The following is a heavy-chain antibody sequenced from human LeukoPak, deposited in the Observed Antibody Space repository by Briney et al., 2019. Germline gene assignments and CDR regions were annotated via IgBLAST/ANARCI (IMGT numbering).Heavy chain of an antibody. CDR2: INQDGSEK. CDR1: GFTFTTYW. J-gene: IGHJ4*02. CDR3: GRVAKYYYGSETYYFFEH. V-gene: IGHV3-7*01. D-gene: IGHD3-10*01. Sequence: PGESLGLSCAASGFTFTTYWMTWVRQAPGKGLEWVANINQDGSEKYFVDSVKGRFTISRDNAKNSLYLQMNSLRVEDTAVYYCGRVAKYYYGSETYYFFEHWGQGTLVTASS.